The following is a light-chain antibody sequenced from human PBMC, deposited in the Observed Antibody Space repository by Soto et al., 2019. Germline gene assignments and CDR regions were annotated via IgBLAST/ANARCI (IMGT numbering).Light chain of an antibody. J-gene: IGLJ1*01. CDR3: QSYDNTLSARYV. CDR1: SSNIGSNT. V-gene: IGLV1-44*01. CDR2: SNN. Sequence: QSVLTQPPSASGTPGQRVTISCSGSSSNIGSNTVNWYQQLPGTAPKLLIYSNNQRPSGVPDRFSGSKSGTSASLAISGLQAEDEGDYYCQSYDNTLSARYVFGTGTKVTVL.